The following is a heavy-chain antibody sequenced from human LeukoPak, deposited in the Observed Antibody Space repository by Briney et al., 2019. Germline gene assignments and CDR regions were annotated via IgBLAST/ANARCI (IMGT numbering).Heavy chain of an antibody. CDR3: ARASTEYAVTDGFDT. V-gene: IGHV3-21*06. Sequence: GGSLRLSCAASGFTFKDYTMNWVRQSPGRGLQWVSYVSFGSSYISYADSLKGRFTISRDDAKSSVYLEMTSLRTDDTAVYYCARASTEYAVTDGFDTWGPGTLVTVSS. J-gene: IGHJ5*02. D-gene: IGHD4-17*01. CDR2: VSFGSSYI. CDR1: GFTFKDYT.